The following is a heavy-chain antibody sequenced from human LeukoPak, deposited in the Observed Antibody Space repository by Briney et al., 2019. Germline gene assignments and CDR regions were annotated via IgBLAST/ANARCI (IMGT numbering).Heavy chain of an antibody. CDR1: GYTLTELS. D-gene: IGHD1-26*01. V-gene: IGHV1-24*01. CDR2: FDPEDGET. Sequence: ASVKVSCKVSGYTLTELSMHWVRQAPGKGLEWMGGFDPEDGETIYAQKFQGRVTMTEDTSTDTAYMELSSLGSEDTAVYYCATRVGAAPYYFDYWGQGTLVTVSS. J-gene: IGHJ4*02. CDR3: ATRVGAAPYYFDY.